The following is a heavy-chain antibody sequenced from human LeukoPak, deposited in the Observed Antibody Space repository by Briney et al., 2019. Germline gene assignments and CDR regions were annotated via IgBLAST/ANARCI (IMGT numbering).Heavy chain of an antibody. Sequence: GGSLRLSCSASGFPFSSYAMHWVRQAPGKGLEYVSAISDSGGSTYCADSVKGRFTISRDNSKNTLYPQMSSLRAEDTAVYFCVRGYSFGPYGMDVWGQGTTVTVSS. CDR3: VRGYSFGPYGMDV. V-gene: IGHV3-64D*09. D-gene: IGHD2-15*01. J-gene: IGHJ6*02. CDR2: ISDSGGST. CDR1: GFPFSSYA.